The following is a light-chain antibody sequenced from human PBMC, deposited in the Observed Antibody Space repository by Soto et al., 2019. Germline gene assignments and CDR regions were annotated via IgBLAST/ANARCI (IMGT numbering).Light chain of an antibody. CDR1: QSVSSSY. J-gene: IGKJ5*01. CDR2: GAS. Sequence: EIVLTQSPGTLSLSAGESATLSCRASQSVSSSYLAWYQQKPGQAPRLLIYGASSRATGIPDRFSGSGSGTDFTLTISSLEPEDFAVYYCQQRSNRPPGITFGQGTRLEIK. CDR3: QQRSNRPPGIT. V-gene: IGKV3D-20*02.